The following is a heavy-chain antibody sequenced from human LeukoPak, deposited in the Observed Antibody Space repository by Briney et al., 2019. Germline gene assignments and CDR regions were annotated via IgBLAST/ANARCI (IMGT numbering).Heavy chain of an antibody. CDR3: ARPYYSNYYYYGMDV. V-gene: IGHV3-33*01. Sequence: GRSLRLSCAASGFTFSSNGLHWVRQAPGEGLEWVGVIWYDGSNKYYADSVKGRLTISRDNSKNTLYLQMNSLRDEDTAVYYCARPYYSNYYYYGMDVWGQGTTVTVSS. D-gene: IGHD4-11*01. J-gene: IGHJ6*02. CDR1: GFTFSSNG. CDR2: IWYDGSNK.